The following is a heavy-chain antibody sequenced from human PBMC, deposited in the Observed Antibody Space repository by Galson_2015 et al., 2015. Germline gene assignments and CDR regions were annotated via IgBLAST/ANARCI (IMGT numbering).Heavy chain of an antibody. D-gene: IGHD3-16*01. CDR3: ARGGGSWSADY. CDR1: GFTFSNYA. CDR2: ISYDGRNK. Sequence: SLRLSCAASGFTFSNYAIHWVRQAPGKGLEWVSFISYDGRNKYYADSVKGRITISRDNSKNTVYVQMNSLRVEDTAVYYCARGGGSWSADYWGQGTLVTVSS. J-gene: IGHJ4*02. V-gene: IGHV3-30*04.